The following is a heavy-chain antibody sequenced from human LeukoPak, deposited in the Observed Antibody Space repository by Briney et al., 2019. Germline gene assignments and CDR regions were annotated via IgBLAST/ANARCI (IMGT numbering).Heavy chain of an antibody. CDR3: ARDSQVDYDFWSGLKGVDY. V-gene: IGHV3-11*01. CDR1: GFTFSDYY. D-gene: IGHD3-3*01. Sequence: GGSLRLSCAASGFTFSDYYMSWIRQAPGKGLEWVSYISSSGSTIYYADSVKGRFTISRDNAKNSLYLQMNSLRAEDTAVYYCARDSQVDYDFWSGLKGVDYRGQGTLVTVSS. J-gene: IGHJ4*02. CDR2: ISSSGSTI.